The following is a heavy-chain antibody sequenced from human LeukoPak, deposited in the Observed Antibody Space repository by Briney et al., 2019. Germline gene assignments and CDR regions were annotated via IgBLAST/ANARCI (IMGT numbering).Heavy chain of an antibody. V-gene: IGHV4-59*01. CDR2: IYYSGST. Sequence: SETKSLTCTVSGGSISSYYWSWFRQPPGKGLEWIGYIYYSGSTNYNPSLKSRVTISVDTSKIQFSLKLSSVTAADTAVYYCARGGVTYDYWGQGTLVTVSS. D-gene: IGHD5-18*01. J-gene: IGHJ4*02. CDR3: ARGGVTYDY. CDR1: GGSISSYY.